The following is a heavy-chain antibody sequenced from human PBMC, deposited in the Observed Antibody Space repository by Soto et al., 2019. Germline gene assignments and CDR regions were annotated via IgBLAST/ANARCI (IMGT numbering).Heavy chain of an antibody. Sequence: SETLSLTCAVSGGSLSSSQWWSWARQPPGKGLEWIGEIYHSGSTNYNPSLKSRVTISVDKSKNQFSLKLSSVTAADTAVYYCARVRLWFGEFYYGMDVWGQGTTVT. J-gene: IGHJ6*02. CDR2: IYHSGST. D-gene: IGHD3-10*01. V-gene: IGHV4-4*02. CDR1: GGSLSSSQW. CDR3: ARVRLWFGEFYYGMDV.